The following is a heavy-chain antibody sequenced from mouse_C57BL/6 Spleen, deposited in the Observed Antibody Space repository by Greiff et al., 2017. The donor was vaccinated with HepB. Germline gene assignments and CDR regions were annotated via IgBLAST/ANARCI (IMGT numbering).Heavy chain of an antibody. D-gene: IGHD2-4*01. CDR3: ASSHYDYDDYFDY. CDR2: IYPGDGDT. V-gene: IGHV1-80*01. CDR1: GYAFSSYW. J-gene: IGHJ2*01. Sequence: VQLQQSGAELVKPGASVKISCKASGYAFSSYWMNWVKQRPGKGLEWIGQIYPGDGDTNYNGKFKGKATLTADKSSSTAYMQLSSLTSEDSAVYFCASSHYDYDDYFDYWGQGTTLTVSS.